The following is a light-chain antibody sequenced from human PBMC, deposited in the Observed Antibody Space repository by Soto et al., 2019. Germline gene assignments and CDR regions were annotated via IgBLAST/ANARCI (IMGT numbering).Light chain of an antibody. V-gene: IGLV2-14*01. Sequence: QSALTQPASVSGSPGQSITIDCTGTNRDVGSYNLVSWYQQRPGEAPKLIISEVRNRPSGISYRITGSKSGNTASLTISGLQAEDEADYYCSSYTTTSTLVFGGGTKLTVL. J-gene: IGLJ3*02. CDR1: NRDVGSYNL. CDR3: SSYTTTSTLV. CDR2: EVR.